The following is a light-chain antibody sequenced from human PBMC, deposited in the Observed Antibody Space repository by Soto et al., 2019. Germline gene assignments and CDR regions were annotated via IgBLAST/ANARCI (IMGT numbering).Light chain of an antibody. CDR1: QSVPRSY. CDR3: QQYASSPPFT. J-gene: IGKJ3*01. Sequence: IGLTQSPGTLSLSPGERATLSCRASQSVPRSYLAWYQQKPGQAPRLLIYGASNRATGIPDRFSGSGSGTDFTLTISRLEPEDFAVYYCQQYASSPPFTFGPGTKVDIK. CDR2: GAS. V-gene: IGKV3-20*01.